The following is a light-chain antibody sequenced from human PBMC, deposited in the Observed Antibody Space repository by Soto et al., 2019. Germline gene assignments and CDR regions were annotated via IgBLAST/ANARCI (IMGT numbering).Light chain of an antibody. J-gene: IGKJ2*01. V-gene: IGKV3-11*01. Sequence: EIVLTQSPATLSLSPGERATLSCRASQSVSSYLAWYQQKHGQAPRLLIYDASNRATGIPARFSGSGAGTDLTLTSSSLEPEDLAVYYCQQRSNLPPAFGQGTKQEIK. CDR2: DAS. CDR1: QSVSSY. CDR3: QQRSNLPPA.